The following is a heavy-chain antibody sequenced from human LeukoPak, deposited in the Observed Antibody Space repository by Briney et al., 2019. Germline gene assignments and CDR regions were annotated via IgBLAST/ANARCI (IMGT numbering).Heavy chain of an antibody. D-gene: IGHD3-22*01. V-gene: IGHV4-59*01. J-gene: IGHJ5*02. CDR2: IYYSGST. CDR1: GGSISSYY. Sequence: PSETLSLTCTVSGGSISSYYWSWIRQPPGKGLEWIGYIYYSGSTNYNPSLKSRVTIPVDTSKNQFSLKLSSVTAADTAVYYCARDRYYYDSSGWNWFDPWGQGTLVTVSS. CDR3: ARDRYYYDSSGWNWFDP.